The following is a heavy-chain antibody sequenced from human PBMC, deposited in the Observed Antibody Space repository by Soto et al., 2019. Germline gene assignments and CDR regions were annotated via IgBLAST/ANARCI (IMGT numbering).Heavy chain of an antibody. CDR1: GFTFSSYA. V-gene: IGHV3-23*01. D-gene: IGHD1-26*01. Sequence: SLRLSCAASGFTFSSYAMSWVRQAPGKGLEWVSAISGSGGSTYYADSVKGRFTISRDNSKNTLYLQMNSLRAEDTAVYYCAKALSGSYQTNYYYYGMDVWGQGTTVTVSS. CDR3: AKALSGSYQTNYYYYGMDV. CDR2: ISGSGGST. J-gene: IGHJ6*02.